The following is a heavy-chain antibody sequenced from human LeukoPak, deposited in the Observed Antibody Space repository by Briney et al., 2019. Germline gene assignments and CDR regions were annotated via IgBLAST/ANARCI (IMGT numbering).Heavy chain of an antibody. CDR3: AKGASVASIEDYFDY. Sequence: GGSLRLSCGASGFMFSSYGMHWVRQAPGKGLEWVSGINWNGGSTGYADSVKGRFTISRDNSKNTLYLQMDSLRVEDTAVYKCAKGASVASIEDYFDYWGQGTLVTVSS. J-gene: IGHJ4*02. CDR1: GFMFSSYG. CDR2: INWNGGST. V-gene: IGHV3-NL1*01. D-gene: IGHD6-19*01.